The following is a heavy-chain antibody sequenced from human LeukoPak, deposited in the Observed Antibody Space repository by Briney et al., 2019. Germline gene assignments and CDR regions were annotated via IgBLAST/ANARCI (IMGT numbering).Heavy chain of an antibody. V-gene: IGHV3-21*01. Sequence: PGGSLRLSCAASGFTFSSYSMNWVRQAPGKGLEWVSFISSSRSYIYYADSVKGRFTISRDNAENSLYLQMNSLRAEDTAVYYCARFIAAPYYFDYWGRGTLVTVSS. CDR2: ISSSRSYI. CDR3: ARFIAAPYYFDY. CDR1: GFTFSSYS. J-gene: IGHJ4*02. D-gene: IGHD6-13*01.